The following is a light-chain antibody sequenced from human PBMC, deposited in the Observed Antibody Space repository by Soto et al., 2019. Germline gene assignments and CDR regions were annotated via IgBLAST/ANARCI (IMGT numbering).Light chain of an antibody. CDR1: SGDVGAYHY. V-gene: IGLV2-14*03. Sequence: QSALTQPASVSGSPGQSITISCTGTSGDVGAYHYVSWYQHHPGKAPRLIIYDVNDRPSGVSNRFSGSKSGITASLTISGLQAEDESDYYCSSCTSDNTYVVFGGGTKLTVL. J-gene: IGLJ2*01. CDR3: SSCTSDNTYVV. CDR2: DVN.